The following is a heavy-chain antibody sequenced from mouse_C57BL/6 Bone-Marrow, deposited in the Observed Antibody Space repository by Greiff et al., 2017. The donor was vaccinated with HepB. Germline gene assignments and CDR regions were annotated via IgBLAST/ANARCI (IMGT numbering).Heavy chain of an antibody. Sequence: EVKLMESGGGLVQPGGSLSLSCAASGFTFPDYYMSWVRQPPGKALEWLGFIRNKANGYTTEYSASVKGRFTISRDNSQSILYLQMNALRAEDSATYYCARYNPITTVVDNWYFDVWGTGTTVTVSS. CDR3: ARYNPITTVVDNWYFDV. CDR2: IRNKANGYTT. D-gene: IGHD1-1*01. V-gene: IGHV7-3*01. CDR1: GFTFPDYY. J-gene: IGHJ1*03.